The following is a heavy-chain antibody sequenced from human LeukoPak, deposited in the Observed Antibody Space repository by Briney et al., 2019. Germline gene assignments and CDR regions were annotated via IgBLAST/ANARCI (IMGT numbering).Heavy chain of an antibody. Sequence: PSETLSLTCTVSGGSISSYYWRWIRQPARKGLEWIGRIYTNGSTNYNPSLKSRVTMSVDTSKNQLSLKLSSVTAADTAVYYCARDLGWDIVVVPGAIENWFDSWGQGTLVTVSS. J-gene: IGHJ5*01. CDR3: ARDLGWDIVVVPGAIENWFDS. V-gene: IGHV4-4*07. D-gene: IGHD2-2*02. CDR2: IYTNGST. CDR1: GGSISSYY.